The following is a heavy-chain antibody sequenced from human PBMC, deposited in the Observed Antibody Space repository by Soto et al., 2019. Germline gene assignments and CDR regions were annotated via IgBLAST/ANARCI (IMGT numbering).Heavy chain of an antibody. CDR3: AKDPKCCTIGSHFLDNWFDP. J-gene: IGHJ5*02. CDR1: GFTFSNYG. D-gene: IGHD2-8*01. CDR2: ISYDGSHQ. Sequence: VGSLRLSCAASGFTFSNYGMHWVRQTPGKGLEWVAVISYDGSHQFYTDSVKGRFTISRDNSKNTLYLQMNSLKTEDTAMYYCAKDPKCCTIGSHFLDNWFDPWGQGTLVTVYS. V-gene: IGHV3-30*18.